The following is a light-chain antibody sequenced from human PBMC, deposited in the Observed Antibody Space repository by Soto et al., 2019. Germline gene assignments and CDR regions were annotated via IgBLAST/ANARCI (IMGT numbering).Light chain of an antibody. CDR1: SSDVGNYNY. Sequence: QPASVSGSPGQSIAISCTGTSSDVGNYNYVSWYQQHPGKAPKLMIYDVSNRPSGVSNRFSGSKSGNTASLTISGLQAEDEADYYCNSYTSSSTYVFGTGTKLTVL. CDR3: NSYTSSSTYV. J-gene: IGLJ1*01. V-gene: IGLV2-14*03. CDR2: DVS.